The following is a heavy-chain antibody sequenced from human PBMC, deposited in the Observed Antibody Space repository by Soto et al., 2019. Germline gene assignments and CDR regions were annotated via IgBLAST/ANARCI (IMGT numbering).Heavy chain of an antibody. D-gene: IGHD2-21*02. CDR3: ASGHCSGDCYSDY. CDR1: GYTFSNYP. J-gene: IGHJ4*02. V-gene: IGHV1-3*04. Sequence: QVQPVQSGAEVKEPGASVKVSCKASGYTFSNYPIHWVRQAPGQGLEWLGWINSGNGDTKCSQKFQGRVTITWDTSATTTYIELSSLRSEDTAVYYCASGHCSGDCYSDYWGQGTLVTVSS. CDR2: INSGNGDT.